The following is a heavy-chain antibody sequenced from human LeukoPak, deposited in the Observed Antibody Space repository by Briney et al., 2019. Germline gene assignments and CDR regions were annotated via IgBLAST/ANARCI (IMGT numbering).Heavy chain of an antibody. CDR3: ARDGFGTGSN. Sequence: GGSLRLSCAASGFTFSSSAMNWVRQAPGKGLEWVSTISGSGGNTYYADSVKGRFTISRDNAKNSLYLQMNTLRADDTAVYYCARDGFGTGSNWGQGTLVTVSS. V-gene: IGHV3-23*01. CDR2: ISGSGGNT. CDR1: GFTFSSSA. J-gene: IGHJ4*02. D-gene: IGHD3-16*01.